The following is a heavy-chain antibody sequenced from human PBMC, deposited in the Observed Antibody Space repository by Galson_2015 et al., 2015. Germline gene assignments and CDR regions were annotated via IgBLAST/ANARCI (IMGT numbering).Heavy chain of an antibody. CDR3: AKEGEDIVVVVAATPYFDY. CDR1: GFTFSSYG. J-gene: IGHJ4*02. D-gene: IGHD2-15*01. V-gene: IGHV3-30*18. Sequence: SLRLSCAASGFTFSSYGMHWVRQAPGKGLEWVAVISYDGSNKYYADSVKGRFTISRDNSKNTLYLQMNSLRAEDTAVYYCAKEGEDIVVVVAATPYFDYWGQGTLVTVSS. CDR2: ISYDGSNK.